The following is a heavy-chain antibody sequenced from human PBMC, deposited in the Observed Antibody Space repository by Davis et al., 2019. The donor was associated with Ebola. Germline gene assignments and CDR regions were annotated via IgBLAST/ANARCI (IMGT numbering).Heavy chain of an antibody. V-gene: IGHV5-51*01. CDR1: GYSFSNYW. CDR3: ARPVWNYYDSSGYSRRGYYYYYGMDV. J-gene: IGHJ6*02. Sequence: GESLKISCEGSGYSFSNYWIAWVRQMAGKGLEWMGTVYPGDSNTRYSPSFQGQVTISVDKSISTAYLQWSSLKASDTAMYYCARPVWNYYDSSGYSRRGYYYYYGMDVWGQGTTVTVSS. D-gene: IGHD3-22*01. CDR2: VYPGDSNT.